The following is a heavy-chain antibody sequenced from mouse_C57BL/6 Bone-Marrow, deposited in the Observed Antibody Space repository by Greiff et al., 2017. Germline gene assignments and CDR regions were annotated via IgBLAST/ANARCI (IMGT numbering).Heavy chain of an antibody. CDR3: ARHKGHYGSSPYYAMDY. V-gene: IGHV1-62-2*01. CDR2: FYPGSGSI. J-gene: IGHJ4*01. CDR1: GYTFTEYT. Sequence: QVHVKQSGAELVKPGASVKLSCKASGYTFTEYTIHWVKQRSGQGLEWIGWFYPGSGSIKYNEKFKDKDTLTADKSSSTVYMELSRLTSEDSAVXFCARHKGHYGSSPYYAMDYWGQGTSVTVSS. D-gene: IGHD1-1*01.